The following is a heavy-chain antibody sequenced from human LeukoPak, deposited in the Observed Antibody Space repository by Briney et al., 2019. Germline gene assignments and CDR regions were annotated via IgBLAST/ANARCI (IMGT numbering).Heavy chain of an antibody. J-gene: IGHJ4*02. D-gene: IGHD3-22*01. CDR1: GGSFSGFY. V-gene: IGHV4-34*01. Sequence: SETLSLTCAVYGGSFSGFYWSWIRQPPGKGLEWIGEINHSGSTYYNPSLKSRVTISVDTSKNQFSLKLTSVTAADTAVYYCATLVEYYDSSGYYYNWGQGTLVTVSS. CDR2: INHSGST. CDR3: ATLVEYYDSSGYYYN.